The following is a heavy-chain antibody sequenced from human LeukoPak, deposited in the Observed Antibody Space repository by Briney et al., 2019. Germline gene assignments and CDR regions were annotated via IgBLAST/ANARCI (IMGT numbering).Heavy chain of an antibody. CDR1: GYSFSTYD. D-gene: IGHD1-1*01. J-gene: IGHJ4*02. CDR3: ARGSHEYWNEY. Sequence: ASVKVTCRASGYSFSTYDISWVRQAPGQGLEWKGGVTSDNRDTKYAQKFQGRVTMTTDMSSTTAYMELRSLRSDDTAVYYCARGSHEYWNEYWGQGTLVTVSS. V-gene: IGHV1-18*01. CDR2: VTSDNRDT.